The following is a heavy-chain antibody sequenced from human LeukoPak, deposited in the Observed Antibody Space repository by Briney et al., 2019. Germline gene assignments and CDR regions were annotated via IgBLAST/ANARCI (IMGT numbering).Heavy chain of an antibody. D-gene: IGHD3-10*01. CDR3: AREVGELLAHDY. Sequence: SETLSLTCTVSGGSISSGGYYWSWIRQHPGKGLEWIGYIYYSGSTYYNPSLKSQVTISVDTSKNQFSLKLSSVTAADTAVYYCAREVGELLAHDYWGQGTLVTVSS. CDR1: GGSISSGGYY. CDR2: IYYSGST. J-gene: IGHJ4*02. V-gene: IGHV4-31*01.